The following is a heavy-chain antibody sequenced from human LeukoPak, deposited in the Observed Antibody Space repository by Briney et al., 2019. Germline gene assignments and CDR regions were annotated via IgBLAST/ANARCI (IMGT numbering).Heavy chain of an antibody. CDR3: ARDRYSGSYWGYYFDY. CDR2: IIPIFGTA. J-gene: IGHJ4*02. CDR1: GGTFSSYA. Sequence: GASVKVSCKASGGTFSSYAISWVRQAPGQGLEWMGGIIPIFGTANYAQKFQGRVTITADESTSTAYMELSSLRSEGTAVYYCARDRYSGSYWGYYFDYWGQGTLVTVSS. V-gene: IGHV1-69*13. D-gene: IGHD1-26*01.